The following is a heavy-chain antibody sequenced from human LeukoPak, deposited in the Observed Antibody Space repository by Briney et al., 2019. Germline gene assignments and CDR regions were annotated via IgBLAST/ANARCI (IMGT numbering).Heavy chain of an antibody. CDR3: ASSGSYRFDY. CDR2: ITASGTAM. Sequence: GSLRLSCAASGFTFSSYSMNWVRQAPGKGLEGVSHITASGTAMFYADSVKGRFTISRDNAKNSLYLQMNSLRDEDTAVYYCASSGSYRFDYWGQGTLVTVSS. J-gene: IGHJ4*02. D-gene: IGHD1-26*01. V-gene: IGHV3-48*02. CDR1: GFTFSSYS.